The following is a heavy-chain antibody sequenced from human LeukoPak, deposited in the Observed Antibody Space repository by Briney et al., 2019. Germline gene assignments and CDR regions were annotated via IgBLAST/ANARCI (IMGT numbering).Heavy chain of an antibody. J-gene: IGHJ3*02. CDR3: ARDLWQYYYDSSGPRGAFDI. CDR2: INAGNGNT. CDR1: GYTFTSYA. Sequence: GASVKVSCKASGYTFTSYAMHWVRQAPGQRLEWMGWINAGNGNTNYAQKLQGRVTMTTDTSTSTAYMELRSLRSDDTAVYYCARDLWQYYYDSSGPRGAFDIWGQGTMVTVSS. D-gene: IGHD3-22*01. V-gene: IGHV1-3*01.